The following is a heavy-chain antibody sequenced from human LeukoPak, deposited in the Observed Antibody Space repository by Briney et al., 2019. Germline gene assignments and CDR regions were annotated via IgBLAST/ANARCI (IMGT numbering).Heavy chain of an antibody. Sequence: GGSLRLSCAASGFTFSGYRMNWVRQAPGKGLEWVSSISSSRSYIYSADSVKGRFTISRDNAKNSLYLQMNSLRAEDTAVYYCASTSLAAAGTAPWGQGTLVTVSS. CDR3: ASTSLAAAGTAP. CDR2: ISSSRSYI. J-gene: IGHJ5*02. CDR1: GFTFSGYR. V-gene: IGHV3-21*01. D-gene: IGHD6-13*01.